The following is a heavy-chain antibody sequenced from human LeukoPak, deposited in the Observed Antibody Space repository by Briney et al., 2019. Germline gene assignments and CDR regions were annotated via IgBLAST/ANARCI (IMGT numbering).Heavy chain of an antibody. Sequence: SVKVSCKASGGTLSSYTVSWVRQAPGQGLEWMGGIIPIFGTANYAQKFQGRVTITADESTSTAYMELSSLRSEDTAVYYCARSGGTTENYYYYYYMDVWGKGTTVTVSS. CDR3: ARSGGTTENYYYYYYMDV. V-gene: IGHV1-69*13. CDR1: GGTLSSYT. D-gene: IGHD1-1*01. CDR2: IIPIFGTA. J-gene: IGHJ6*03.